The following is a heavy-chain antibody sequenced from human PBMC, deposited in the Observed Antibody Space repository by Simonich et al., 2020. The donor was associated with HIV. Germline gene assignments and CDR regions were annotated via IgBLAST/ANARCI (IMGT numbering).Heavy chain of an antibody. J-gene: IGHJ5*02. CDR2: IYHSGTT. CDR3: ARHHELGMGWFDP. CDR1: GGSFSSYY. Sequence: QVQLQQWGAGLLKPSETLSLTCAVYGGSFSSYYWSWNRQPPGKGLEWIGEIYHSGTTNYNPSLKSRVTISVDTSKNQFSLKLSSVTAADTAVYYCARHHELGMGWFDPWGQGTLVTVSS. V-gene: IGHV4-34*01. D-gene: IGHD7-27*01.